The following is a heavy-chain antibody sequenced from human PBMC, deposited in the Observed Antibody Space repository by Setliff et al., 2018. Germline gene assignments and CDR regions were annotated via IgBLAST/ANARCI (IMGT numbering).Heavy chain of an antibody. Sequence: GGSLRLSCAASGFTFSAFTMACVRQSPGRGLEWVASITSSSGSIKYADSVKGRFTISRSNAKNSLYLQMSSLRGGDTAVYFCARGVYCTTTSCFDPYFDYWGQGTLVTVSS. CDR2: ITSSSGSI. V-gene: IGHV3-21*01. CDR1: GFTFSAFT. D-gene: IGHD2-2*01. CDR3: ARGVYCTTTSCFDPYFDY. J-gene: IGHJ4*02.